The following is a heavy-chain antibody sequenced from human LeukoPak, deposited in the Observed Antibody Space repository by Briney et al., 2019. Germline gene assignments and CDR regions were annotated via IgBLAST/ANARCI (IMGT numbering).Heavy chain of an antibody. Sequence: SETLSLTCTVSGGSINSGSHYWGWIRQRPGKGLEWIGSVYHDGSTYHNPSLKSRVTISADTSKNQFSRKLSSVTAADTAVYYCASRPTYCGGGCFAFWGQGTLVTVSS. D-gene: IGHD2-21*02. CDR1: GGSINSGSHY. V-gene: IGHV4-39*07. CDR3: ASRPTYCGGGCFAF. CDR2: VYHDGST. J-gene: IGHJ4*02.